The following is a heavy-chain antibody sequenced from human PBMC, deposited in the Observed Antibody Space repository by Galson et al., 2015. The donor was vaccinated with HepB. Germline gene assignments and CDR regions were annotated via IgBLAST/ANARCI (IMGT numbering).Heavy chain of an antibody. V-gene: IGHV5-51*01. CDR1: GYNFTNYW. J-gene: IGHJ4*02. D-gene: IGHD6-13*01. Sequence: SGAEVKKPGESLKISCKGSGYNFTNYWIGWVRQMPGKGLEWMGIIYPGDSNIRYSPSFQGQVTISADKSISTAYLQWSSLKASNTAIYYCARLGIAVPGTFDYWGQGTRVTVSS. CDR3: ARLGIAVPGTFDY. CDR2: IYPGDSNI.